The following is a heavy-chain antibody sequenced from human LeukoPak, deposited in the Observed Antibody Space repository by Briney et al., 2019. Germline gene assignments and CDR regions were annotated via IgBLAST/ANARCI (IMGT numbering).Heavy chain of an antibody. Sequence: ASVKVSCKASGYTFSSNDINWVRQAPGQGLEWMGIINPSGGSTSYAQKFQGRVTMTRDTSTSTVYMELSSLRSEDTAVYYCARDWDGYGMDVWGQGTTVTVSS. D-gene: IGHD1-26*01. V-gene: IGHV1-46*01. CDR2: INPSGGST. J-gene: IGHJ6*02. CDR1: GYTFSSND. CDR3: ARDWDGYGMDV.